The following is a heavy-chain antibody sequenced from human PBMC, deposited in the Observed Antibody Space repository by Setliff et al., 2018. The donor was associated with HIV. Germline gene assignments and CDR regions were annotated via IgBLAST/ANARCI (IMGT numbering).Heavy chain of an antibody. J-gene: IGHJ4*02. CDR2: VNRDGSST. V-gene: IGHV3-74*01. D-gene: IGHD5-12*01. Sequence: PGGSLRLSCAASGLTFDRFWMHWVRQAPGKGLVWVSRVNRDGSSTTYADSVKDRFTISRDNAKNTLYLQMNSLRAEDTGVYYCHSGYDTEEQSYVDYWGQGTLVTVSS. CDR3: HSGYDTEEQSYVDY. CDR1: GLTFDRFW.